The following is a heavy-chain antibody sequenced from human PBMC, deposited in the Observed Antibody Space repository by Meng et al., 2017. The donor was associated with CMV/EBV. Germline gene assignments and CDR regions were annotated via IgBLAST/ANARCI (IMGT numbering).Heavy chain of an antibody. V-gene: IGHV3-21*01. D-gene: IGHD4-11*01. J-gene: IGHJ2*01. Sequence: GESLKISGAASGFTFSSYSRNWVRQAPGKGLEGVSSISSSSSYINYADSVKGRFTISRDNAKNKLYLQMNSLRAEDTAVYYCARDISYNNLRDWYFDLWGRGTLVTVSS. CDR2: ISSSSSYI. CDR1: GFTFSSYS. CDR3: ARDISYNNLRDWYFDL.